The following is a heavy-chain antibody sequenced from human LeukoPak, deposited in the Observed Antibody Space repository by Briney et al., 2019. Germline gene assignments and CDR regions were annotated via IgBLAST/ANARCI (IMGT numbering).Heavy chain of an antibody. CDR3: ARLSMITFGGVIAAFDY. CDR1: GYSISSGYY. J-gene: IGHJ4*02. Sequence: SETLSLTCAVSGYSISSGYYWGWIRQPPGKGLEWIGSIYHSGSTYYNPSLKSRVTMSVDTSQNQFSLKLSSVTAADTAVYYCARLSMITFGGVIAAFDYWGQGTLVTVSS. D-gene: IGHD3-16*02. V-gene: IGHV4-38-2*01. CDR2: IYHSGST.